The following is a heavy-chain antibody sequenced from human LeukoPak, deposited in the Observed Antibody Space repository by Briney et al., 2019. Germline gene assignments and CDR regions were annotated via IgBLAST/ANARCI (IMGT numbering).Heavy chain of an antibody. J-gene: IGHJ4*02. Sequence: GGSLRLSCAASGFTFDDYGMSWVRHAPGKGLEWVSGINWNGGSTGYADSVKGRFTISRDNAKNSLYLQMNSLRAEDTALYYCASYDSSGYEHPYWGQGTPVTVSS. V-gene: IGHV3-20*04. CDR3: ASYDSSGYEHPY. D-gene: IGHD3-22*01. CDR2: INWNGGST. CDR1: GFTFDDYG.